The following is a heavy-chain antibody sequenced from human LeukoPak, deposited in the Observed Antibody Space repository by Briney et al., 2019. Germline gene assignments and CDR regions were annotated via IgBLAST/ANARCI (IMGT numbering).Heavy chain of an antibody. J-gene: IGHJ4*02. D-gene: IGHD6-19*01. Sequence: QPGGSLRLSCAASRFTFSSYGMSWVRQAPGKGLEWVSGVSGSGGSTFYADSVKGRFTISRDNSKNTLYLQMKSLRAEDTAVYYCAKVGDYSSGWYYFDYWGQGTLVTVSS. V-gene: IGHV3-23*01. CDR1: RFTFSSYG. CDR2: VSGSGGST. CDR3: AKVGDYSSGWYYFDY.